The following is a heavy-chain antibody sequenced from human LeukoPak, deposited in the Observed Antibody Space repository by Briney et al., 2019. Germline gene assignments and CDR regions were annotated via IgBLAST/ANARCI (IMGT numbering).Heavy chain of an antibody. Sequence: GASVKVSCKASGGTFSSYAISWVRRAPGQGLEWMGGIIPIFGTANYAQKFQGRVTITTDESTSTAYMELSSLRSEDTAVYYCARGSFLEWLLDNWGQGTLVTVSS. D-gene: IGHD3-3*01. CDR1: GGTFSSYA. J-gene: IGHJ4*02. V-gene: IGHV1-69*05. CDR3: ARGSFLEWLLDN. CDR2: IIPIFGTA.